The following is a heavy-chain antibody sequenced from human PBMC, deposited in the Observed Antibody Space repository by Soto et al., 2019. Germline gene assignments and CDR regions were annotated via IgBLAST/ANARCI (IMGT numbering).Heavy chain of an antibody. J-gene: IGHJ5*02. CDR2: INSDGSST. D-gene: IGHD3-3*01. V-gene: IGHV3-74*01. CDR1: GFTFSSYW. Sequence: PGGSLRLSCAASGFTFSSYWMHWVRQAPGKGLVWVSRINSDGSSTSYADSVKGRFTISRDNSKNTLYLQMNSLRAEDTAVYYCANSTHYYDFWSGYSGGGFDPWGQGTLVTVSS. CDR3: ANSTHYYDFWSGYSGGGFDP.